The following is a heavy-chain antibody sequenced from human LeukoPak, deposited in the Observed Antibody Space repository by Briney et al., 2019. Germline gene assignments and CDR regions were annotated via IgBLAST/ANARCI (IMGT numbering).Heavy chain of an antibody. CDR3: ARGGVVPTAIPMDWFDP. D-gene: IGHD2-2*01. CDR1: GYTFTGYY. V-gene: IGHV1-2*02. Sequence: GASVKVSCKASGYTFTGYYMHWVRQAPGQGLEWMGWINPNSGGTNYAQKFQGRVTMTRYTSISTAYMELSRLRSDDTAVYYCARGGVVPTAIPMDWFDPWGQGTLVTVSS. CDR2: INPNSGGT. J-gene: IGHJ5*02.